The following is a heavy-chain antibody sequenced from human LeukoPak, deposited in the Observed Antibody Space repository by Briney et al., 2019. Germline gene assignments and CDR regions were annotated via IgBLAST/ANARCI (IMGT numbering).Heavy chain of an antibody. CDR1: GASIRSYY. J-gene: IGHJ6*03. D-gene: IGHD2-2*01. CDR2: IYYSGST. CDR3: ARVKVVPAADYYYMDV. Sequence: SESLSLTCPVSGASIRSYYWNWVRQPPGKGLEWNGYIYYSGSTNYNPSLKSRVTISVDTSKNQFSLKLSSVTAADTAVYYCARVKVVPAADYYYMDVWAKGPRSPSP. V-gene: IGHV4-59*01.